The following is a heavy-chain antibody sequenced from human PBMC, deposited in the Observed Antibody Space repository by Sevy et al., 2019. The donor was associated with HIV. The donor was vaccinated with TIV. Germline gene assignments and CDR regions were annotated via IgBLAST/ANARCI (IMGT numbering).Heavy chain of an antibody. V-gene: IGHV3-21*06. D-gene: IGHD1-26*01. CDR2: ITGSRDYI. Sequence: GGSLRLSCAASGFSFSNYNMNWVRQAPGKGLEWVSSITGSRDYIYYADSVKGRFTISRDNAKNSLYLRMNSLKTEDTAVYYCAKWDADRRWYFDYWGQGILVTVSS. J-gene: IGHJ4*02. CDR3: AKWDADRRWYFDY. CDR1: GFSFSNYN.